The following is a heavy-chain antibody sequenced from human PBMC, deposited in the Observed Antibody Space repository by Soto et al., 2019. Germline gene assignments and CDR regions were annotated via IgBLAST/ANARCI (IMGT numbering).Heavy chain of an antibody. D-gene: IGHD4-17*01. CDR3: ARGIYGATTPVAFDI. CDR1: GGSISSGGYS. Sequence: QLQLKESGSGLVKSSQTLSLTCAVSGGSISSGGYSWSWIRQPPGKGLEWIGYIYHSGSTYYNPSLKSRVTISVDRSKNQFSLKLSSVTAADTAVYYCARGIYGATTPVAFDIWGQGTMVTVSS. V-gene: IGHV4-30-2*01. J-gene: IGHJ3*02. CDR2: IYHSGST.